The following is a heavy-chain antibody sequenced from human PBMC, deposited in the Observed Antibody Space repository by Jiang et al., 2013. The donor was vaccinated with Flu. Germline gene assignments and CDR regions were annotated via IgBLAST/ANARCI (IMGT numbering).Heavy chain of an antibody. CDR3: ALRRYCGSINCLNNWFDP. V-gene: IGHV1-69*06. CDR2: IIPISATT. D-gene: IGHD2-2*01. J-gene: IGHJ5*02. Sequence: GAEVKKPGSSVKVSCRASGGTFSSYGITWVRQAPGQGLEWMGGIIPISATTNYAQKFQGRVTISADNSTGTAYMELSSLRSEDTAVYYCALRRYCGSINCLNNWFDPWGQGTLVTVSS. CDR1: GGTFSSYG.